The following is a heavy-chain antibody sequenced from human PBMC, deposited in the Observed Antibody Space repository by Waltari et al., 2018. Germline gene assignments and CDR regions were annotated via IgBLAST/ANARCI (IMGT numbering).Heavy chain of an antibody. Sequence: QLQLQESGPVLVKPSGTLSLPCTVFAASMSRTSWWSWVRQSPEKGLEWVGQIHRSGRSNYNPSLESRVTISLDSSNNQFYLRLTSTTAADTAVYYCARDRGIGLFLDSWGQGTLVTVSP. CDR1: AASMSRTSW. D-gene: IGHD3-9*01. CDR2: IHRSGRS. CDR3: ARDRGIGLFLDS. J-gene: IGHJ1*01. V-gene: IGHV4-4*02.